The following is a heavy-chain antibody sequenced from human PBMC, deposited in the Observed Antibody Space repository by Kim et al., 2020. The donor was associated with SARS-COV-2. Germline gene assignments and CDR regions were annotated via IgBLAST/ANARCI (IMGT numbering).Heavy chain of an antibody. J-gene: IGHJ6*02. CDR3: ARAGGSSAYYESSAYYPPRLRYYYAMDV. Sequence: GGSLRLSCAASGFTFISFAMHWVRQAPGKGLEWVAVISYDGSNKYYSDSVKGRFTISRDNSKNTLYLQMNSLRAEDTAVYYCARAGGSSAYYESSAYYPPRLRYYYAMDVWGQGTTVTVSS. D-gene: IGHD3-22*01. CDR2: ISYDGSNK. CDR1: GFTFISFA. V-gene: IGHV3-30-3*01.